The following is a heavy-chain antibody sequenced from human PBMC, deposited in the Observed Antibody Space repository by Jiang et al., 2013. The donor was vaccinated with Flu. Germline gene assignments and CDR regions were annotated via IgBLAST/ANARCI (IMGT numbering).Heavy chain of an antibody. CDR1: GFRFSSYA. D-gene: IGHD3-22*01. Sequence: VESGGGLVQPGGSLRLSCAASGFRFSSYAMSWVRQAPGKGLEWVSAISGGGESTYYADSVKGRFTISRDKSKNTLYLQMNSLRAGDTAVYYCAKLVDYFDSSGYFDYWGQGTLVTVSS. V-gene: IGHV3-23*04. J-gene: IGHJ4*02. CDR3: AKLVDYFDSSGYFDY. CDR2: ISGGGEST.